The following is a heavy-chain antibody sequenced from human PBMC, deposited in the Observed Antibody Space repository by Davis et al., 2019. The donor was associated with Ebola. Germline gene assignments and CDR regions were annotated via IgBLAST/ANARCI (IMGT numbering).Heavy chain of an antibody. CDR3: ARHLLWFGELLYPYYFDY. Sequence: MPSETLSLTCTVSGGSISSSSYYWSWIRQPPGKGLEWIGYIYYSGSTNYNPSLKSRVTISVDTSKNQFSLKLSSVTAADTAVYYCARHLLWFGELLYPYYFDYWGQGTLVTVSS. J-gene: IGHJ4*02. CDR2: IYYSGST. CDR1: GGSISSSSYY. V-gene: IGHV4-39*01. D-gene: IGHD3-10*01.